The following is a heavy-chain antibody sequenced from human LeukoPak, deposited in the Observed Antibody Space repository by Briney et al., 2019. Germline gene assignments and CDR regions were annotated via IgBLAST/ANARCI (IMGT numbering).Heavy chain of an antibody. CDR2: INAGNGNT. J-gene: IGHJ4*02. CDR3: ARSGRVDGSGAYSPTFDY. V-gene: IGHV1-3*01. Sequence: ASVKVSCKASGYTFTSYAMHWVRQAPGQRLEWMGWINAGNGNTKYSQKFQGRVTITRDTSASTAYMELSSLRSEDTAVYYCARSGRVDGSGAYSPTFDYWGQGTLVTVYS. D-gene: IGHD2-15*01. CDR1: GYTFTSYA.